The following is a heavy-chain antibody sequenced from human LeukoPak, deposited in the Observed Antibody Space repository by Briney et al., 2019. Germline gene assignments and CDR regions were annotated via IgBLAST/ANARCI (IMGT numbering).Heavy chain of an antibody. J-gene: IGHJ4*02. V-gene: IGHV3-74*01. CDR3: ARIFYSSSFDL. D-gene: IGHD6-13*01. CDR1: GLTFSSHW. Sequence: PGGSLRLSCAASGLTFSSHWMHWVRQAPGKGLVWVSRITNDGSSTTYADSVKGRFTISRDNAKNSLYLQMNSLRAEDTAVYYCARIFYSSSFDLWGQGTLVTVSS. CDR2: ITNDGSST.